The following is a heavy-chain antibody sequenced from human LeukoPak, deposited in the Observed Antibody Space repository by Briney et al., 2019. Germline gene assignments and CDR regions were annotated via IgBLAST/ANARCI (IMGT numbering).Heavy chain of an antibody. V-gene: IGHV1-2*02. J-gene: IGHJ4*02. CDR1: GYTFTGYY. CDR2: ISPKSGGT. CDR3: ASQRWLQSNFDY. Sequence: ASVKVSCKASGYTFTGYYMHWVRQAPGQGLEWMGWISPKSGGTNYAQKFQGRVTMTRDTSISTAYMELSRLRSDDTAVYYCASQRWLQSNFDYWGQGTLVTVSS. D-gene: IGHD5-24*01.